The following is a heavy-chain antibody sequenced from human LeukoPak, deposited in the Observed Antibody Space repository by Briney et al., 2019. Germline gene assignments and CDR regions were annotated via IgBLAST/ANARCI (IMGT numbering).Heavy chain of an antibody. J-gene: IGHJ5*02. Sequence: SETLSLTCTVSRGSITTYYWSWIRQPAGKGLEWIGYVYHSGSTTYNHSLKSRVSMSVDMSKNQFSLNLRSVTAADTATYYCATDRQEGGSGSYWFDPWGQGTQVTVSS. V-gene: IGHV4-59*01. D-gene: IGHD3-10*01. CDR3: ATDRQEGGSGSYWFDP. CDR2: VYHSGST. CDR1: RGSITTYY.